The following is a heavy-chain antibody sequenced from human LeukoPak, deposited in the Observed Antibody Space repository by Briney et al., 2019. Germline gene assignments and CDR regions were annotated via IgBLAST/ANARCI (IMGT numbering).Heavy chain of an antibody. V-gene: IGHV1-18*01. J-gene: IGHJ5*02. CDR1: GYTFSSYG. CDR3: ARDVGDIVTIPAAISVP. CDR2: ISAYNGNT. D-gene: IGHD2-2*01. Sequence: ASVKVSCKASGYTFSSYGISWVRQAPGQGLEWMGWISAYNGNTNYAQMVQGRVTMTTDTSTSTAYMEVRSLRSDDTAMYNCARDVGDIVTIPAAISVPWGQGTLVTVSS.